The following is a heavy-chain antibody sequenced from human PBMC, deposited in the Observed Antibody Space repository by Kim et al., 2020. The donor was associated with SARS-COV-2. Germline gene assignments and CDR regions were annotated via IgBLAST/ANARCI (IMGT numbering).Heavy chain of an antibody. CDR3: ARHMVGTTGTGDFDY. Sequence: QKLQGRVTMTRDTSISTAYMELSRLRSDDTAVYYCARHMVGTTGTGDFDYWGQGTLVTVSS. D-gene: IGHD1-1*01. V-gene: IGHV1-2*02. J-gene: IGHJ4*02.